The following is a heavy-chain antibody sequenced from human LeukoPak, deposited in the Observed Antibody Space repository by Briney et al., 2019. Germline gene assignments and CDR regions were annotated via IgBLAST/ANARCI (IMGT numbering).Heavy chain of an antibody. V-gene: IGHV3-30*04. J-gene: IGHJ4*02. D-gene: IGHD6-19*01. CDR2: ISYDGSNE. Sequence: GGSLRLSCAASGFTFSSYVMHWVRQAPGKGLEWVAIISYDGSNEYYADSVKGRFTISRDNSKNTLYLQMNSLRAEDTAVYYCAKVETPSAVAAPGDYWGQGTLVTVSS. CDR3: AKVETPSAVAAPGDY. CDR1: GFTFSSYV.